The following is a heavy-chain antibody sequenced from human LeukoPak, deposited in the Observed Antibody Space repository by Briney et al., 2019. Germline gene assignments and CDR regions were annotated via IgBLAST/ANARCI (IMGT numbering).Heavy chain of an antibody. Sequence: PSETLSLTCTVSGGSISSGGYYWSWIRQHPGKGLEWIGYIYYSGSTYYNPSLKSRVTISVDTSKNQFSLKLSSVTAADTAVYYCARLYTTFRAFDIWGQGTMVTVSS. CDR3: ARLYTTFRAFDI. CDR1: GGSISSGGYY. D-gene: IGHD2-2*02. CDR2: IYYSGST. V-gene: IGHV4-31*03. J-gene: IGHJ3*02.